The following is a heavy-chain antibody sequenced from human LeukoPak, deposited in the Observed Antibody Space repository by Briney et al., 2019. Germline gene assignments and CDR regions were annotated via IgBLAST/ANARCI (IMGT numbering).Heavy chain of an antibody. CDR3: ARDRMITHGGGDYYYMDV. V-gene: IGHV6-1*01. J-gene: IGHJ6*03. CDR1: GDSVSSNSAA. D-gene: IGHD3-16*01. Sequence: SQTLSLTCAISGDSVSSNSAAWNWIRQSPSRGLEWLGRTYYRSKWYNDYAVSVKSRITINPDTSKNQFSLQLNSVTPEDTAVYYCARDRMITHGGGDYYYMDVWGKGTTVTVSS. CDR2: TYYRSKWYN.